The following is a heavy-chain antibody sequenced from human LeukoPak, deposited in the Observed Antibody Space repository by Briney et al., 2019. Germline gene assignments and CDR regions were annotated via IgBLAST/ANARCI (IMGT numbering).Heavy chain of an antibody. CDR1: GYSFTDYY. CDR3: ARDHRVVTALDGFDP. Sequence: ASVKVSCKASGYSFTDYYLHWVRQAPGQGLEWMGWISAYNGNTNYAQKLQGRVTMTTDTSTSTAYMELRSLRSDDTAVYYCARDHRVVTALDGFDPWGQGTLVTVSS. CDR2: ISAYNGNT. J-gene: IGHJ5*02. D-gene: IGHD2-21*02. V-gene: IGHV1-18*04.